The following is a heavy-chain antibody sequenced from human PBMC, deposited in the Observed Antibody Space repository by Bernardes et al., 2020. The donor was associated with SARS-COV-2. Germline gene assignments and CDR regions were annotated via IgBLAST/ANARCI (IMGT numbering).Heavy chain of an antibody. CDR3: ARANNDFWSGGDIWDY. Sequence: GGSLRLSCAASGFTFSSYWMSWVRQAPGTGLEWVANIKQDGSEQYYVDSVKGRFTISRDNAKNSLYLQMNSLRAEDTAVYYCARANNDFWSGGDIWDYWGQGTLVTGSS. CDR1: GFTFSSYW. J-gene: IGHJ4*02. CDR2: IKQDGSEQ. D-gene: IGHD3-3*01. V-gene: IGHV3-7*03.